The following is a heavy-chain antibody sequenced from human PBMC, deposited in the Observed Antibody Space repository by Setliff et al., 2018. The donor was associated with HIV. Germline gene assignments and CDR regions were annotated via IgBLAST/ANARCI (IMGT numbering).Heavy chain of an antibody. CDR2: ISSSGTIK. V-gene: IGHV3-48*03. CDR3: ARENSGTYLGGVFDY. J-gene: IGHJ4*02. D-gene: IGHD1-26*01. Sequence: PGGSLRLSCAASGFIVNNFEMNWVRQAPGKGLEWISYISSSGTIKKYASSVRGRFTISRDNAKKSMYLQMDSLRAEDTAVYYCARENSGTYLGGVFDYWGQGTLVTVSS. CDR1: GFIVNNFE.